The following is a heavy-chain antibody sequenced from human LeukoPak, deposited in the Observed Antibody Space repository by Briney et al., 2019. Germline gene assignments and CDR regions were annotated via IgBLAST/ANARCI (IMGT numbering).Heavy chain of an antibody. CDR1: GGSISSYY. Sequence: KPSETLSLTCTVSGGSISSYYWSWIRQPPGKGLEWIGYIYTSGSTNYNPSVKSRVTISVDTSKTPFSLKLSSVTAADTAVYYCASRGPRTSGYLSQSNWFDPWGQGTLVTVSS. CDR3: ASRGPRTSGYLSQSNWFDP. J-gene: IGHJ5*02. D-gene: IGHD5-12*01. CDR2: IYTSGST. V-gene: IGHV4-4*09.